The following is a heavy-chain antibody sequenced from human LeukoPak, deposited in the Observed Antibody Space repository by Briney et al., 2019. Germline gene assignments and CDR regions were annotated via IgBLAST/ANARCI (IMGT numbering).Heavy chain of an antibody. CDR2: IFFTGHT. V-gene: IGHV4-39*01. D-gene: IGHD3-16*02. Sequence: SETLSLTCTVSGGSVSSPDDYWGWIRQPPGKGLEWSGSIFFTGHTLYNPSLTSRVSRSIDLSKNQFTLRLSSVTAADTAVYYCARHSHRRGNAFEIWGPGTMVTVSS. CDR1: GGSVSSPDDY. CDR3: ARHSHRRGNAFEI. J-gene: IGHJ3*02.